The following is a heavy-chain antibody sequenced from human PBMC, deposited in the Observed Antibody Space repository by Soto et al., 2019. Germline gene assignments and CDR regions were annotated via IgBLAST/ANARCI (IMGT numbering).Heavy chain of an antibody. CDR1: GFTVSSNY. V-gene: IGHV3-66*01. CDR3: ATRVTAGY. CDR2: IFSGGST. D-gene: IGHD2-21*02. J-gene: IGHJ4*02. Sequence: EVQLVESGGGLVQPGGSLRLSCVASGFTVSSNYMSWVRQAPGKGLEWVSVIFSGGSTNYADSVKGRFTISRDNSKNTLDLQMNSLRAEDTAVYYCATRVTAGYWGQGTLVTVSS.